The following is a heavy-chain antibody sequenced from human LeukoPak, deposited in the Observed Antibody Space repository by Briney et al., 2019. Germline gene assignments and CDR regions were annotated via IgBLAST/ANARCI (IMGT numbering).Heavy chain of an antibody. D-gene: IGHD5-18*01. V-gene: IGHV3-48*03. CDR2: ISSSGSTI. Sequence: GGSLRLSCAASGFTFSSYEMNWVRQAPGKGLEWVSYISSSGSTIYYADSVKGRFTISRDNAKNSLYLQMNSLRAEDTAVYYCARASTAMPFDFWGQGTLVTVSS. CDR3: ARASTAMPFDF. CDR1: GFTFSSYE. J-gene: IGHJ4*02.